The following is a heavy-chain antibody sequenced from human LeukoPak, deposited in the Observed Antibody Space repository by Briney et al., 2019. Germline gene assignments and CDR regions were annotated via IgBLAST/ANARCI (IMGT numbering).Heavy chain of an antibody. CDR3: ARFGSYGVDV. CDR2: IYAAGTT. J-gene: IGHJ6*02. D-gene: IGHD3-10*01. Sequence: PGGSLRLSCAASGFTVSSSYMSWVRQAPGKGLEWVSIIYAAGTTYYADSVKGRFTISRDNSKNMVYLQMNSLTAEDTAVYYCARFGSYGVDVWGQGTTVTVSS. CDR1: GFTVSSSY. V-gene: IGHV3-53*01.